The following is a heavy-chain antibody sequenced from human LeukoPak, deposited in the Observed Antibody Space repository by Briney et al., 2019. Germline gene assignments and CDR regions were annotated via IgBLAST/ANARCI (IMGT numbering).Heavy chain of an antibody. D-gene: IGHD3-22*01. CDR2: IYYRGNT. Sequence: PSETLSLTCTVSGDSISTSSYYWGWIRQPLGKGLEWLGSIYYRGNTYYNPSLKSRVTISVNTSKNQFSLNPYSVTAADTAVFYCARSYYYDYRQIDYWGQGTLVTVSS. CDR1: GDSISTSSYY. CDR3: ARSYYYDYRQIDY. V-gene: IGHV4-39*01. J-gene: IGHJ4*02.